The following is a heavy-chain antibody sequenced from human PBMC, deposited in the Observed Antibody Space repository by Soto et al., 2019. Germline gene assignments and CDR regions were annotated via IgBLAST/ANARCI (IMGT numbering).Heavy chain of an antibody. CDR2: ISSSGSTI. D-gene: IGHD2-15*01. CDR1: GFTFSDYY. J-gene: IGHJ5*02. V-gene: IGHV3-11*01. Sequence: PGGSLRLSCAASGFTFSDYYMSWIRQAPGKGLEWVSYISSSGSTIYYADSVKGRFTISRDNAKNSLYLQMNSLRAEDTAVYYCARDRAATPGDNWFDPWGQGTLVTVSS. CDR3: ARDRAATPGDNWFDP.